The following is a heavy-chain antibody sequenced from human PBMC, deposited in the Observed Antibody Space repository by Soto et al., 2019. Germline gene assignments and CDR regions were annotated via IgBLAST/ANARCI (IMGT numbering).Heavy chain of an antibody. D-gene: IGHD3-22*01. V-gene: IGHV3-30*18. CDR3: AKEISYYSDPRGYFPAFDV. CDR1: GFTFTTYG. Sequence: GGSLRLSCAASGFTFTTYGMAWVRQAPGKGLEWEALISYDGDKRFHADSVKGRFTISRDNSKNTLYLQMNSLRPEDTAVYYCAKEISYYSDPRGYFPAFDVWGQGTMVTVSS. CDR2: ISYDGDKR. J-gene: IGHJ3*01.